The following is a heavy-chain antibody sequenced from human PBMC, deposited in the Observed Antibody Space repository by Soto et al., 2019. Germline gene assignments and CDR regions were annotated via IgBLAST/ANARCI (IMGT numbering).Heavy chain of an antibody. CDR2: INHSGSA. D-gene: IGHD1-26*01. CDR3: ARGLITGSQDSGGWYYFYS. J-gene: IGHJ4*02. CDR1: GGSFSGYI. V-gene: IGHV4-34*01. Sequence: QVQLQQSGAGLLKPSETLSLTCDVSGGSFSGYIWTWIRQTPGKGLQWLGQINHSGSANYNPSLKSRVTISVHTSNSQFSLELSSVTAADTAVYYCARGLITGSQDSGGWYYFYSWGQGTQVTVSS.